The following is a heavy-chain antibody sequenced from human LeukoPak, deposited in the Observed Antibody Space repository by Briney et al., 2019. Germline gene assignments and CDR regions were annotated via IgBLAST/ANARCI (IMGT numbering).Heavy chain of an antibody. V-gene: IGHV4-34*01. D-gene: IGHD3-22*01. J-gene: IGHJ4*02. CDR2: INHSGST. CDR1: GGSFSGYY. CDR3: AREYRQNYYDSSGYY. Sequence: SETLSLTCAVYGGSFSGYYWSWIRQPPGKGLEWIGEINHSGSTNYNPSLKSRVTISVDTSKNQFSLKLSSVTAADTAVYYCAREYRQNYYDSSGYYWGQGTLVTVSS.